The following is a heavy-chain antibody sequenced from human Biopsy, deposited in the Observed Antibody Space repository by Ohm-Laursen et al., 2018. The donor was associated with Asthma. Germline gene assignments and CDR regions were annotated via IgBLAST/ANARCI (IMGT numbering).Heavy chain of an antibody. CDR2: ISSLSRYK. V-gene: IGHV3-21*01. J-gene: IGHJ4*01. CDR1: GFDFSDYT. Sequence: SLRLSCAASGFDFSDYTMNWVRQAPGKGLDWVSSISSLSRYKYYSDSLRGRVTISRDNAKSSLHLQMSSLRAEDTAVYFCARDFTIGSGSPFHFWGPGTLVTVSS. D-gene: IGHD3-10*01. CDR3: ARDFTIGSGSPFHF.